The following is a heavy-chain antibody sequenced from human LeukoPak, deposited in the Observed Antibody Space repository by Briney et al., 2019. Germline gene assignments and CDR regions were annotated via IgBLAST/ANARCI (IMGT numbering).Heavy chain of an antibody. CDR2: IYSSGRT. CDR3: ARASYSYDINGWVPFDY. D-gene: IGHD3-22*01. Sequence: SETLSLTCTVSGDSISSGSYYWSWIRQPAGEGLEWIGRIYSSGRTHYNPSLKSRVTISGDTSKNQFSLRLSSVTAADTAVYYCARASYSYDINGWVPFDYWGQGTLVTVSS. J-gene: IGHJ4*02. CDR1: GDSISSGSYY. V-gene: IGHV4-61*02.